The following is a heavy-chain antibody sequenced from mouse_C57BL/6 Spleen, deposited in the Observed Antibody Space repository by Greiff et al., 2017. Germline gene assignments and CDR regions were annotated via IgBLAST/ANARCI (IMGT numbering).Heavy chain of an antibody. V-gene: IGHV14-4*01. J-gene: IGHJ3*01. CDR2: IDPENGDT. CDR3: ATMYCYGSSSFAY. CDR1: GFNIKDDY. Sequence: EVQLQQSGAELVRPGASVKLSCTASGFNIKDDYMHWVKQRPEQGLEWIGWIDPENGDTEYASKFQGKATITADTSSNTAYLQLSSLTSEDTAVYYCATMYCYGSSSFAYWGQGTLVTVSA. D-gene: IGHD1-1*01.